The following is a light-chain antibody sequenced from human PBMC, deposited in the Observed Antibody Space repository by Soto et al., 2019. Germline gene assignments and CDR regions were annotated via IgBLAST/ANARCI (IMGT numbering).Light chain of an antibody. V-gene: IGKV3-15*01. CDR1: QSVSTN. CDR2: GAS. Sequence: EIVMTQSPDTLSVSPGERATLSCRASQSVSTNLAWYQQKPGQAPRLLIYGASTRATGIPARFSGSGSGTEFTLTISSLQTEDFEVYHCQQYNNWPYTFGKGTKLEIK. J-gene: IGKJ2*01. CDR3: QQYNNWPYT.